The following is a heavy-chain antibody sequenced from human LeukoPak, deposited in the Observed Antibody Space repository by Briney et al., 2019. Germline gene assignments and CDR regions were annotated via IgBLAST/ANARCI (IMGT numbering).Heavy chain of an antibody. V-gene: IGHV4-4*07. CDR1: GDSNSSYH. CDR3: ARDRLDITLVPDAIREGYYYYSYMDV. CDR2: MYSYGNL. Sequence: SETLSLTCTLSGDSNSSYHLSWVRQPAPKGLAWVERMYSYGNLNYNPPLQGRVTMSVDTSKNQFSLKLSSVTAADTAVYYCARDRLDITLVPDAIREGYYYYSYMDVWGKGTTVTVSS. D-gene: IGHD2-2*02. J-gene: IGHJ6*03.